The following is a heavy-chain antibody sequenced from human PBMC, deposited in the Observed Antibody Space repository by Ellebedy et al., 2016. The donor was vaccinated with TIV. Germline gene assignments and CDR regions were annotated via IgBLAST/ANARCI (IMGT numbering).Heavy chain of an antibody. CDR1: GGSIRSYY. CDR2: VYYSGDT. Sequence: MPSETLSLTCTVSGGSIRSYYWSWIRQPPGKGLEWSGYVYYSGDTNYKPYLKSRVSMSVDTSKNQFSLKLSSVTAADTAVYYCARFANSYGLDVWGQGTTVTVSS. V-gene: IGHV4-59*01. CDR3: ARFANSYGLDV. J-gene: IGHJ6*02.